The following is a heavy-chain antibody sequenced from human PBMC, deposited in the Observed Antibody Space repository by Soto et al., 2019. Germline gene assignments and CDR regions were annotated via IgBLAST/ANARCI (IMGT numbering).Heavy chain of an antibody. CDR2: ISGSGGST. D-gene: IGHD1-26*01. Sequence: LSCAASGVTFSSYAMSWVRQAPGKGLEWVSAISGSGGSTYYADSVKGRFTISRDNSKNTLYLQMNSLRAEDTAVYYCAKDHSGSYYRWFDPWGQGTLVTVSS. CDR1: GVTFSSYA. V-gene: IGHV3-23*01. J-gene: IGHJ5*02. CDR3: AKDHSGSYYRWFDP.